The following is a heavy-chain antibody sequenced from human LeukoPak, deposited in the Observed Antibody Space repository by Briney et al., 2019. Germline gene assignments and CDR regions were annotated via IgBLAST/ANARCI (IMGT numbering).Heavy chain of an antibody. Sequence: SETLSLTCAIYGGSFSGYYWSWIRQSPGKGLEWIGETYHSGSTNYNSSLKSRVTISLDTSKNQFSLKLSSVTAADTAVYYCARLLVDSSGYYYNYWGQGTLVTVSS. CDR2: TYHSGST. J-gene: IGHJ4*02. D-gene: IGHD3-22*01. CDR1: GGSFSGYY. CDR3: ARLLVDSSGYYYNY. V-gene: IGHV4-34*01.